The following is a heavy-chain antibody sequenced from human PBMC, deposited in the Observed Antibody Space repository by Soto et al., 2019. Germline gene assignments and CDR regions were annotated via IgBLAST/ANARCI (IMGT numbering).Heavy chain of an antibody. CDR1: GFTFSSYA. V-gene: IGHV3-23*01. D-gene: IGHD3-16*01. CDR2: INHSGGRT. Sequence: VQLLESGGGLVQPGGSLRLSCAASGFTFSSYAMSWVRQAPGKGLEWVSSINHSGGRTYYADSVKGRFTISRDSSKNTLFLQMDSLRAEDTAVYFCAKAFYTSGGVIIPPFDYWGQGTLVTVSS. J-gene: IGHJ4*02. CDR3: AKAFYTSGGVIIPPFDY.